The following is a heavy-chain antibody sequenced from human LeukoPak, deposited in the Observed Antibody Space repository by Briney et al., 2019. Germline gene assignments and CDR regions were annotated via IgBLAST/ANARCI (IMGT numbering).Heavy chain of an antibody. Sequence: PSETLSLTCTVSGGSISSYYWSWIRQPPGKGLEWIGYIYYSGSTTYNPSLKSRVTISVDTSKNRFSLKLSSVTAADTAVYYCARGAKPDIVVVPAAMGARVYAFDIWGQGTMVTVSS. D-gene: IGHD2-2*01. CDR3: ARGAKPDIVVVPAAMGARVYAFDI. V-gene: IGHV4-59*01. CDR2: IYYSGST. J-gene: IGHJ3*02. CDR1: GGSISSYY.